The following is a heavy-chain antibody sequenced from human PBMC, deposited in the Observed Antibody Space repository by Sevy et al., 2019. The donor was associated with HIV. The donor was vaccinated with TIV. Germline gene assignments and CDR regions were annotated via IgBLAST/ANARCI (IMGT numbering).Heavy chain of an antibody. V-gene: IGHV3-23*01. Sequence: GGSLRLSCAASGFTFSKYSMSWVRQPPGKGLEWVSTLSFGCGEINHADSVKGQFTISRDNSKNSLYLQMNNLRAEDTAVYYCAREGCTKPHDYWGQGTLFTVSS. D-gene: IGHD2-8*01. CDR3: AREGCTKPHDY. J-gene: IGHJ4*02. CDR2: LSFGCGEI. CDR1: GFTFSKYS.